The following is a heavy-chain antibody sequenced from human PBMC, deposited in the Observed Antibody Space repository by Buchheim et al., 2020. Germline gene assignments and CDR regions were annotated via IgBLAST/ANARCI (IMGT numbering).Heavy chain of an antibody. Sequence: QLQLQESGSGLVRPSQTLSLTCAVSGGSITSGGYSWSWIRQPPGKGLEWIGYIYDSGSTFYTPSLNSRLNISVDTSEHPFSLKLSSVTAADTAVYYCARYGSWFDPWGQGTL. CDR2: IYDSGST. V-gene: IGHV4-30-2*01. J-gene: IGHJ5*02. CDR1: GGSITSGGYS. D-gene: IGHD1-14*01. CDR3: ARYGSWFDP.